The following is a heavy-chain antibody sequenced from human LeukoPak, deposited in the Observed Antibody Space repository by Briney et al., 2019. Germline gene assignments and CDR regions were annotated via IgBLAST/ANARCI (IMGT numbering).Heavy chain of an antibody. CDR2: IYYSGST. V-gene: IGHV4-59*01. J-gene: IGHJ4*02. D-gene: IGHD3-22*01. CDR3: ARGAYDTSGYSDDY. CDR1: GGSISSYY. Sequence: RPSETLSLTCTVSGGSISSYYWSWIRQPPGQGLEWIGYIYYSGSTNSNPSLKRRVTISIDTSKNQFSLKLSSVTAADTAVYYCARGAYDTSGYSDDYWGQGTLVTVSS.